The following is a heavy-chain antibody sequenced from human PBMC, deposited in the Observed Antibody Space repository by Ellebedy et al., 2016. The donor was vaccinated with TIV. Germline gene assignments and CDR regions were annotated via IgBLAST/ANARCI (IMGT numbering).Heavy chain of an antibody. D-gene: IGHD1-26*01. CDR3: ARGPPKWEVPLDLDC. Sequence: AASVKVSCKASGGTFSSYAISWVRQAPGLGLEWMGRIIPIVGITIYAQKFQDRVTITEDNFTNTVYMEMSSLRSEDTAVYYCARGPPKWEVPLDLDCWGQGTLVIVSS. V-gene: IGHV1-69*04. CDR1: GGTFSSYA. J-gene: IGHJ4*02. CDR2: IIPIVGIT.